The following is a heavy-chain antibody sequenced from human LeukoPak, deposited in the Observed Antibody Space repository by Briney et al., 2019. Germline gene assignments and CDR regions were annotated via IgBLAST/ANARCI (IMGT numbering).Heavy chain of an antibody. CDR3: ARAGSEYAFDI. J-gene: IGHJ3*02. D-gene: IGHD3-10*01. Sequence: GGSLRLSCAASGFTFSSYSMNWVRQAPGKRLEWVSYISSSSSTIYYADSVKGRFTISRDNAKNSLYLQMNSLRAEDTAVYYCARAGSEYAFDIWGQGTMVTVSS. CDR1: GFTFSSYS. V-gene: IGHV3-48*04. CDR2: ISSSSSTI.